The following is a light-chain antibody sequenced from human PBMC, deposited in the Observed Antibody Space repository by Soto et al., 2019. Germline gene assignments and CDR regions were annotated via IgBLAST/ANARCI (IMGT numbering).Light chain of an antibody. CDR1: PSDVGGSNS. J-gene: IGLJ2*01. Sequence: QSALTQPPSASGSPGQSVTISCTGTPSDVGGSNSVSWYQQHPGKAPNLMIYDVNKRPSGVPDRFSGSKSGNTASLTVSGLQAADEAYYFCSSYAPSDVVFGGGTQLNVL. CDR2: DVN. CDR3: SSYAPSDVV. V-gene: IGLV2-8*01.